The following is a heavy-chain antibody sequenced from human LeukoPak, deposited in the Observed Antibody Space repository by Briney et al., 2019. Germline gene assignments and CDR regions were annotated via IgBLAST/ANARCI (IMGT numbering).Heavy chain of an antibody. CDR1: GFTVSSNY. Sequence: GGSLRLSCAASGFTVSSNYMSWVRQAPGKGLEWVSVIYSGGSTYYADSVKGRLTISRDNSKNTLYLQMNSLRAEDTAVYYCARAPSSGLTLYFDYWGQGTLVTVS. CDR2: IYSGGST. V-gene: IGHV3-66*01. J-gene: IGHJ4*02. CDR3: ARAPSSGLTLYFDY. D-gene: IGHD3-22*01.